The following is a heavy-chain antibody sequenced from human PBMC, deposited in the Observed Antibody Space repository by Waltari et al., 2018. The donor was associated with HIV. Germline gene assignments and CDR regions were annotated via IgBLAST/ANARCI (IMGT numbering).Heavy chain of an antibody. CDR2: INPSGGYT. D-gene: IGHD6-13*01. CDR1: GYTFTSYY. J-gene: IGHJ4*02. Sequence: QVQLVQSGAEVKKPGASVKVSCKASGYTFTSYYMHWVRQAPGQGLEWMGIINPSGGYTSYAQKFQGRVTMTRYTSTSTVYMELSSLRSDDAAVYYCARVAYSSSWTPPFDYWGQGTLVTVSS. CDR3: ARVAYSSSWTPPFDY. V-gene: IGHV1-46*01.